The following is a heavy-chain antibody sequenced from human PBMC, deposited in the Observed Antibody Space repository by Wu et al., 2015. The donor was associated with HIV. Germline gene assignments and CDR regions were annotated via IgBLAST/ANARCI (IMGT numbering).Heavy chain of an antibody. CDR3: ATAPVYYGSGSYCDY. CDR1: GYTLTELS. V-gene: IGHV1-69*13. CDR2: IIPIFGTA. Sequence: QVQLVQSGAEVKKPGASVKVSCKVSGYTLTELSMHWVRQAPGQGLEWMGGIIPIFGTANYAQKFQGRVTITADESTSTAYMELSSLRSEDTAVYYCATAPVYYGSGSYCDYWGQGTLVTVSS. J-gene: IGHJ4*02. D-gene: IGHD3-10*01.